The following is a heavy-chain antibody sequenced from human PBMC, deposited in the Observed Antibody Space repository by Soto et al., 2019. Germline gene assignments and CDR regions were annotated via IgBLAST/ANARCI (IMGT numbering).Heavy chain of an antibody. D-gene: IGHD3-3*01. CDR1: GYTFTSYA. CDR2: INAGNGNT. V-gene: IGHV1-3*01. CDR3: ARVFSLAHYYYYDMDF. J-gene: IGHJ6*02. Sequence: ASVKVSCKASGYTFTSYAMHWVRQAPGQRLEWMGWINAGNGNTKYSQKFQGRVTITRDTSASTAYMELSSLRSEDTAVYYCARVFSLAHYYYYDMDFWGQGTTVPVSS.